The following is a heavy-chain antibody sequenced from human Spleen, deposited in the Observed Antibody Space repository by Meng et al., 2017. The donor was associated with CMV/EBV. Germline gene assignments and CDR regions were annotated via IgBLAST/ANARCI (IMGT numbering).Heavy chain of an antibody. D-gene: IGHD3-3*01. J-gene: IGHJ6*02. CDR2: ITASGGST. CDR1: EFTFSNFA. Sequence: GGSLRLSCAASEFTFSNFAMSWVRQAPGRGLAWVSAITASGGSTYYADSVKGRFTVSRDNSKNTLYLQMNSLRAEDTAVYYCARGPPQPNYDFWSGYLALYYYYYGMDVWGQGTTVTVSS. CDR3: ARGPPQPNYDFWSGYLALYYYYYGMDV. V-gene: IGHV3-23*01.